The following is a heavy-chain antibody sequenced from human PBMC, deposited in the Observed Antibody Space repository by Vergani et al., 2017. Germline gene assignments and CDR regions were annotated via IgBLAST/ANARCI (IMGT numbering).Heavy chain of an antibody. V-gene: IGHV3-21*04. CDR2: ISSSSSYI. CDR1: GFTFDDYA. CDR3: ARDRVYDFWSGAPFDL. D-gene: IGHD3-3*01. Sequence: EVQLVESGGGLVQPGRSLRLSCAASGFTFDDYAMHWVRQAPGKGLEWVSSISSSSSYIYYADSVKGRFTISRDNAKNSLYLQMNSLRAEDTAVYYCARDRVYDFWSGAPFDLWGRGTLVTVSS. J-gene: IGHJ2*01.